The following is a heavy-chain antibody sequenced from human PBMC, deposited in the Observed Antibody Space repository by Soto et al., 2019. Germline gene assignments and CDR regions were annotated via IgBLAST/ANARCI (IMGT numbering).Heavy chain of an antibody. CDR1: WVCFSRLR. V-gene: IGHV4-34*01. CDR3: SRGRWGSGSYPRLGMDV. D-gene: IGHD1-26*01. J-gene: IGHJ6*02. Sequence: ILSLIWGGLWVCFSRLRLRLRRPAPRKGLEWVGEINHSGSTTYNPSLKSRVTISVETSKNQFSLQLSSVTAADTAVYYFSRGRWGSGSYPRLGMDVWGQGTTVTVSS. CDR2: INHSGST.